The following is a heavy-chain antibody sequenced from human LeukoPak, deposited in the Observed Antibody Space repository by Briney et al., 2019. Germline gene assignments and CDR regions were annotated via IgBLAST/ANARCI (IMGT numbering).Heavy chain of an antibody. Sequence: SETLSLTCAVSGESFSHYYWSWLRQTPGKGLEWIGEINHRGTTNYNPSLKSRVAISIDTSRNQFSLQVTSVTAADTAVFYCARGAFHTSSVWFDPWGQGTLVIVFS. CDR1: GESFSHYY. V-gene: IGHV4-34*01. CDR3: ARGAFHTSSVWFDP. D-gene: IGHD2-2*01. CDR2: INHRGTT. J-gene: IGHJ5*02.